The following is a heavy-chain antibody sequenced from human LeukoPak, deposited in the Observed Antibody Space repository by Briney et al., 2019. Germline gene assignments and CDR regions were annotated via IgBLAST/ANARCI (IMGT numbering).Heavy chain of an antibody. CDR2: IYTNGWT. V-gene: IGHV4-61*02. CDR1: GGSITSDLYY. D-gene: IGHD6-19*01. Sequence: TLSLTCTVSGGSITSDLYYWTWIRQPAGKGLEWIGRIYTNGWTDYNPSLKSRVTISVDTSKNQFSLKVSLVTAADTAFYYCARGSGWNSFDPWGQGTLVTVSS. CDR3: ARGSGWNSFDP. J-gene: IGHJ5*02.